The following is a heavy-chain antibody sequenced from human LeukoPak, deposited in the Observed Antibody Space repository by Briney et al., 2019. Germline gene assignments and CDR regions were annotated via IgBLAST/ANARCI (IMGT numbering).Heavy chain of an antibody. Sequence: KSSETLSLTCTVSGGSISSNNYFWGWIRQPPGRGLEWIGTISYSGSTYYNRSLKSRVTISIDTSKNHFSLNLSSVTAADTAVYYCARLNLYSSPENPSGRYYFDYWGQGTLVIVSS. CDR3: ARLNLYSSPENPSGRYYFDY. CDR2: ISYSGST. D-gene: IGHD6-13*01. V-gene: IGHV4-39*02. J-gene: IGHJ4*02. CDR1: GGSISSNNYF.